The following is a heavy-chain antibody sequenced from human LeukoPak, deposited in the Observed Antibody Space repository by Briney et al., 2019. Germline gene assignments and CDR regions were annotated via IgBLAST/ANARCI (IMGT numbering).Heavy chain of an antibody. CDR3: ARARYSYGPYYYYGMDV. V-gene: IGHV1-69*13. D-gene: IGHD5-18*01. CDR2: IIPIFGTA. J-gene: IGHJ6*02. Sequence: PKASVNVSCKASGGTFSSYAISWVRQAPGQGLEWMGGIIPIFGTANYAQKFQGRVTITADESTSTAYMELSSLRSEDTAVYYCARARYSYGPYYYYGMDVWGQGTTVTVSS. CDR1: GGTFSSYA.